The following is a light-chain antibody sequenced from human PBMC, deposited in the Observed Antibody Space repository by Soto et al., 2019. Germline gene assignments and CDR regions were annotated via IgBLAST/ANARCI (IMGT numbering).Light chain of an antibody. CDR1: RTIGTN. J-gene: IGKJ4*01. V-gene: IGKV3-15*01. Sequence: IVMTQSPATVSVSPGESTSLSCRASRTIGTNLGWYQQKPGQAPRLLISKTSNRATGVPARFSGSGSGTEFTFTITSLQSEYIAVYYCQQYADWPLTFGGGTKLDIK. CDR3: QQYADWPLT. CDR2: KTS.